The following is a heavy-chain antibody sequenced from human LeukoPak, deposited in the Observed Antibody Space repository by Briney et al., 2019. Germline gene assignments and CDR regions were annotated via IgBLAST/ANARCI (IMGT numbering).Heavy chain of an antibody. Sequence: TGGSRRLSCAASGFTFSSYEMNWVRQAPGKGLEWVSYISSSGSTIYYADSVKGRFTISRDNAKNSLYLQMNSLRAEDTAVYYCARVKPQLGDGMDVWGQGTTVTVSS. V-gene: IGHV3-48*03. CDR1: GFTFSSYE. CDR2: ISSSGSTI. D-gene: IGHD2-2*01. CDR3: ARVKPQLGDGMDV. J-gene: IGHJ6*02.